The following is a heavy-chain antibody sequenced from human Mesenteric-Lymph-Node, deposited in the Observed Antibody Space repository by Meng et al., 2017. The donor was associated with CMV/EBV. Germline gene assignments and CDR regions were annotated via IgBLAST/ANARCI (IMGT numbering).Heavy chain of an antibody. D-gene: IGHD1-26*01. Sequence: GESLKISCAASGFTFSSYAMSWVRQAPGKGLEWVSTISSGGGSTYYADSVKGRFTISRDNSKNALYLQMNSLTAEDTAVYYCAKMDSGSYQGWFDPWGQGTLVTVSS. J-gene: IGHJ5*02. CDR2: ISSGGGST. V-gene: IGHV3-23*01. CDR3: AKMDSGSYQGWFDP. CDR1: GFTFSSYA.